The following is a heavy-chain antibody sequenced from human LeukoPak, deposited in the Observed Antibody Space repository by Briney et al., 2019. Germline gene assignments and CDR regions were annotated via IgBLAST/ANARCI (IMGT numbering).Heavy chain of an antibody. CDR3: ARDSSGYYEKDYYYYGMDV. CDR1: GYSFTGYY. V-gene: IGHV1-2*02. CDR2: INPNSGGT. J-gene: IGHJ6*02. Sequence: AAVKVSRKPSGYSFTGYYMHWVRQAPGRGLEWVGWINPNSGGTKYAQKFQGRVTMTRDTSISTAYMELSRLRSDDTAVYYCARDSSGYYEKDYYYYGMDVWGQGTTVTVSS. D-gene: IGHD3-22*01.